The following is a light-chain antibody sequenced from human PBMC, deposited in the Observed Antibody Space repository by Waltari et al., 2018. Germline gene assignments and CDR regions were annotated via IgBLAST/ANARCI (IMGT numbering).Light chain of an antibody. V-gene: IGKV3-15*01. Sequence: EIVMTQSPATLSVSPGERATLPCRASQSVSSNLAWYQQKPGQAPRLLIYGAFIRATGIPARFSGSGSGTEFTLNISSLQAEDFAVYYCQQYNNWPPWTFGQGTKVEIK. CDR1: QSVSSN. CDR3: QQYNNWPPWT. J-gene: IGKJ1*01. CDR2: GAF.